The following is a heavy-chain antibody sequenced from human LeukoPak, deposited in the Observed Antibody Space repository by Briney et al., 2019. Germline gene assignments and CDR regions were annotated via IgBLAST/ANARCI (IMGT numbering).Heavy chain of an antibody. D-gene: IGHD4-17*01. Sequence: GGSLRLSCAASGFTFSSYAMSWVRQAPGKGLEWVSVISGSGGRTYYADSVKGRFTISRDNSKNTLYLQMNSLRAEDTAVYYCVKEIYGDSTGGRFQHWGQGTLVTVSS. CDR3: VKEIYGDSTGGRFQH. V-gene: IGHV3-23*01. J-gene: IGHJ1*01. CDR1: GFTFSSYA. CDR2: ISGSGGRT.